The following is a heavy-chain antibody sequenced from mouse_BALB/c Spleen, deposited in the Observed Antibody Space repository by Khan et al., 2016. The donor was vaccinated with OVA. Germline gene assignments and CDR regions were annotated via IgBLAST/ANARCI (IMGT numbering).Heavy chain of an antibody. D-gene: IGHD1-1*02. Sequence: QVQLKQSGAELVRPGVSVKISCKASGYTFTDYAMHWVKQRHAKSLEWIGVISTNFGDADYNQKFQGKASLTVDRSSSTVYMELDRVTYEDSAIYYCVRGGKFAYWGQGTLVTVSA. CDR2: ISTNFGDA. J-gene: IGHJ3*01. CDR1: GYTFTDYA. V-gene: IGHV1S137*01. CDR3: VRGGKFAY.